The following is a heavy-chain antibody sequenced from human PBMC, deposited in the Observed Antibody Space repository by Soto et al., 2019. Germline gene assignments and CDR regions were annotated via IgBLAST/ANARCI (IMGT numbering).Heavy chain of an antibody. J-gene: IGHJ4*02. D-gene: IGHD1-1*01. CDR1: GLIFNEYG. Sequence: QVQLVESGGGVVQLGRSLRLSCAASGLIFNEYGMHWVRQAPGKGLEWVAVIWYDGSNKYYADSVRGRFTFSRDNSRXXXXXXXXXXXXXXXXXXXXXXXXXXXXXCNLNQRSFDLWGQGTLVTVSS. CDR3: XXXXXXXXXCNLNQRSFDL. V-gene: IGHV3-33*01. CDR2: IWYDGSNK.